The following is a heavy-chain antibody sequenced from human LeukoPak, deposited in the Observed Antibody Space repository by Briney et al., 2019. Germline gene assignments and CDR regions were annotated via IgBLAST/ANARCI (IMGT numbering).Heavy chain of an antibody. Sequence: SETLSLTCAVYGGSFSGYYWSWIRQPPGKGLEWIGEINHSGSTNYNPSLKSRVTISVDTSKNQFSLKLSSATAADTAVYYCARGRGYCSSTSCPQGYYYGMDVWGKGTTVTVSS. V-gene: IGHV4-34*01. CDR2: INHSGST. CDR3: ARGRGYCSSTSCPQGYYYGMDV. J-gene: IGHJ6*04. D-gene: IGHD2-2*01. CDR1: GGSFSGYY.